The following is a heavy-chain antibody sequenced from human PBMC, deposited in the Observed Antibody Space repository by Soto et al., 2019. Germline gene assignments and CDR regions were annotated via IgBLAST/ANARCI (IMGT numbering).Heavy chain of an antibody. D-gene: IGHD5-12*01. Sequence: SETLSLTCTVSGGSISSYYWSWIRQPPGKGLEWIGYIYYSGSTNYNPSLKSRVTISVDTSKNQFSLKLSSVTAADTAVYYCARAPPPRGYSGYAGSWFDPWGQGTLVTVSS. CDR1: GGSISSYY. CDR2: IYYSGST. V-gene: IGHV4-59*01. J-gene: IGHJ5*02. CDR3: ARAPPPRGYSGYAGSWFDP.